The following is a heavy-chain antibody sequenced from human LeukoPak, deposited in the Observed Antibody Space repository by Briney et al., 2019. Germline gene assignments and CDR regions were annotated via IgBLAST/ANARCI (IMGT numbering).Heavy chain of an antibody. D-gene: IGHD3-9*01. Sequence: PSETLSLTCTVSGGSISSYYWSWIRQPPGKGLEWIGYIYYSGSTYYNPSLKSRVTISVDTSKNQFSLKLSSVTAADTAVYYCARDITNYDILTGYYPYGMDVWGQGTTVTVSS. J-gene: IGHJ6*02. V-gene: IGHV4-59*12. CDR1: GGSISSYY. CDR2: IYYSGST. CDR3: ARDITNYDILTGYYPYGMDV.